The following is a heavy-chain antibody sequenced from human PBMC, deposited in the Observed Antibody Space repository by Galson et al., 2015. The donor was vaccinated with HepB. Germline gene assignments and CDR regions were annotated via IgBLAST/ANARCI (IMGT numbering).Heavy chain of an antibody. CDR2: IYYSGTT. V-gene: IGHV4-39*01. CDR3: AISLQWLVPGFGY. D-gene: IGHD6-19*01. CDR1: VGSISSSSYY. Sequence: SETLSLTCTVSVGSISSSSYYWGWIRQPPGKGLEWIGSIYYSGTTYYNPSLKSRVTISVDTSKNQFSLKLSSVTAADTAVYYCAISLQWLVPGFGYWGQGTLVTVSS. J-gene: IGHJ4*02.